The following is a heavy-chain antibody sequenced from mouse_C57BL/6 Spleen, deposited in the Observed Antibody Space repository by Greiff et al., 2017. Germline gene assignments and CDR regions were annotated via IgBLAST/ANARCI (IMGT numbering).Heavy chain of an antibody. CDR1: GYTFTSYW. CDR3: ARSGGGPPWFAY. D-gene: IGHD4-1*01. V-gene: IGHV1-59*01. Sequence: QVQLQQPGAELVRPGTSVKLSCKASGYTFTSYWMHWVKQRPGQGLEWIGVIDPSDSYTNYNQKFKGKATLTVDTSSSTAYRQLSSRTSEDSAVYYCARSGGGPPWFAYWGQGTLVTVSA. CDR2: IDPSDSYT. J-gene: IGHJ3*01.